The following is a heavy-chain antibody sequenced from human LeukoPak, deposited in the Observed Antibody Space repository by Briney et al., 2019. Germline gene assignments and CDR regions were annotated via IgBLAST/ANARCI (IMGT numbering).Heavy chain of an antibody. J-gene: IGHJ4*02. V-gene: IGHV4-34*01. CDR3: ARGRHYGSFLH. D-gene: IGHD3-10*01. Sequence: PSETLSLTCAVSGGSFNDYYWNWIRQPPGKGPEWIGEINYSGSTNFNPSLESRVTISVDTSKNQFSLKVNSVTAADTAVYYCARGRHYGSFLHWGQATLVTVSS. CDR2: INYSGST. CDR1: GGSFNDYY.